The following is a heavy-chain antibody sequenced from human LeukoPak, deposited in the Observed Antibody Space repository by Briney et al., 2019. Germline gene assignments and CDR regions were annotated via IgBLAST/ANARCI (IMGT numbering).Heavy chain of an antibody. D-gene: IGHD6-19*01. CDR1: GYSISSGYY. J-gene: IGHJ4*02. V-gene: IGHV4-61*01. Sequence: SETLSLTCAVSGYSISSGYYWGWIRQSPGKELEWIGYMYNRGSTIYNPSLKSRVTISTDRSKNQFSLRLTSVTAADTAVYYCARAEKAVTGTLDSWGQGTLITVSS. CDR3: ARAEKAVTGTLDS. CDR2: MYNRGST.